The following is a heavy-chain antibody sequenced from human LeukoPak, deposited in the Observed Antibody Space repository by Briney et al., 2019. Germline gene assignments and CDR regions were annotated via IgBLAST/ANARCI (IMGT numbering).Heavy chain of an antibody. Sequence: SETLSLTCTVSGGSVNNYYWNWLRQPPGKGLEWIGYVSNSGSGSTKYNPSLESRVSMSVEASKNQSSLKLSSVTAADTAVYYCARWNGGRYHFASWGQGTQVTVSS. CDR1: GGSVNNYY. CDR2: VSNSGSGST. J-gene: IGHJ5*01. V-gene: IGHV4-59*02. CDR3: ARWNGGRYHFAS. D-gene: IGHD1-26*01.